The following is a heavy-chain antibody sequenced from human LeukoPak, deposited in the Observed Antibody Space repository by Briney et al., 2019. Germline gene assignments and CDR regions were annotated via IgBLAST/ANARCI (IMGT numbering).Heavy chain of an antibody. CDR3: ARVRVIYGMDV. D-gene: IGHD3-22*01. CDR2: ISSSSSYI. J-gene: IGHJ6*02. CDR1: GFTFSSYS. V-gene: IGHV3-21*01. Sequence: GGSLRLSCAASGFTFSSYSMNWVRQAPGKGLEWVSSISSSSSYIYYADPVKGRFTISRDNAKNSLYLQMNRLRAEDTAVYYCARVRVIYGMDVWGQGTTVTVSS.